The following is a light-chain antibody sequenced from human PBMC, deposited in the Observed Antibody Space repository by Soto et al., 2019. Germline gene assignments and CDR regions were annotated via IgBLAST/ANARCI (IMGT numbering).Light chain of an antibody. CDR2: EVS. Sequence: QSALAQPASVSGSPGQSITISCTGTNSDVGGYHYVSWYQQHPGKAPKLLIFEVSNRPSGVSNRFSGSKSGNTASLTISGLQAEDEADYYCSSYTSSSTYVFGTGTQLTVL. CDR1: NSDVGGYHY. J-gene: IGLJ1*01. V-gene: IGLV2-14*01. CDR3: SSYTSSSTYV.